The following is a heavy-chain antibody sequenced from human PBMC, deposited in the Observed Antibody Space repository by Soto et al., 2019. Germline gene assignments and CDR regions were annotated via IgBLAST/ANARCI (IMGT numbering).Heavy chain of an antibody. J-gene: IGHJ4*02. CDR2: IWYDGSNK. CDR1: GFTFSSYG. Sequence: QVQLVESGGGVVQPERSLRLSCAASGFTFSSYGMHWVRQAPGKGLEWVAVIWYDGSNKYYADSVKGRFTISRDNSKNTRYLQMNSLRAEDTAVYYCARWGIAAGDYWGQGTLVTVSS. V-gene: IGHV3-33*01. D-gene: IGHD6-13*01. CDR3: ARWGIAAGDY.